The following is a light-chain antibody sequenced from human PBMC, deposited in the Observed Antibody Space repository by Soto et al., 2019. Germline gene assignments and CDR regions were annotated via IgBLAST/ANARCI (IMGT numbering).Light chain of an antibody. Sequence: EIVLTQSPGTLSLSPGERATLSCRASQSVSSNHLAWYQQKTGQTPRLLIYIASNRAPGIPDRFSGSGSGTHFTLTISRVEPEDFAVYYYQQYDSSPWTFGQGTKVEIK. CDR1: QSVSSNH. CDR2: IAS. CDR3: QQYDSSPWT. J-gene: IGKJ1*01. V-gene: IGKV3-20*01.